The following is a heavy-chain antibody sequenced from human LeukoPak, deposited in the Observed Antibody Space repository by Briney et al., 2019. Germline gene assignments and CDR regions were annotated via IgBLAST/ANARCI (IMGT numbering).Heavy chain of an antibody. CDR1: GFTFRSYS. D-gene: IGHD5-12*01. V-gene: IGHV3-21*01. CDR3: AKENVDSTTINYYYYYMDV. CDR2: ISFSGGYI. J-gene: IGHJ6*03. Sequence: GGSLRLSCAASGFTFRSYSMNWVRQAPGKGLEWVSSISFSGGYIYYADSLKGRITISRDNAKNSLYLQMNSLRAEDTAVYYCAKENVDSTTINYYYYYMDVWGKGTTVTISS.